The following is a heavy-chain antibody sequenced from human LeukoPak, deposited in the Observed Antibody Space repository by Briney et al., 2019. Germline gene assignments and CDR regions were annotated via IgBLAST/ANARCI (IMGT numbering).Heavy chain of an antibody. J-gene: IGHJ4*02. D-gene: IGHD5-12*01. Sequence: ASVTVSCKASGGTFSSYAISWVRQAPGQGLEWMGGIIPIFGTANYAQKFQGRVTITADKSTSTAYMELGSLRSEDTAVYYCARQNIVATIQGYYFDYWGQGTLDTVSS. V-gene: IGHV1-69*06. CDR2: IIPIFGTA. CDR1: GGTFSSYA. CDR3: ARQNIVATIQGYYFDY.